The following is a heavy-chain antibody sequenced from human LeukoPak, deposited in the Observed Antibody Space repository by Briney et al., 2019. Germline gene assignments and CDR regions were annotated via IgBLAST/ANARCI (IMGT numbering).Heavy chain of an antibody. V-gene: IGHV3-7*03. D-gene: IGHD3-3*01. CDR3: AGDQYDTWSRRGNFDS. J-gene: IGHJ4*02. Sequence: GGSLRLSCVASGFTFGKYWMSWVRQAPGKGLEWVANIKLDGSEKNYVDSVKGRFTISRDNTKNSLYLQMNSLRAEDTAVFYCAGDQYDTWSRRGNFDSWGQGTLVIVSS. CDR1: GFTFGKYW. CDR2: IKLDGSEK.